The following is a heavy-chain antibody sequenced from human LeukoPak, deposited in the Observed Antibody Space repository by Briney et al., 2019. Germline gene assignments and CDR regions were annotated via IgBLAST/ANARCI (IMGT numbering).Heavy chain of an antibody. CDR3: ARDRGAYYYGTGF. Sequence: GGSLRLSCAASGFTFSSYGMHWVRQAPGKGLEWVAVIWYDGSNKYYADSVKGRFTISRDNSKNTLYLQMNSLRAEDTAVYYCARDRGAYYYGTGFWGQGTLVTVSS. CDR1: GFTFSSYG. D-gene: IGHD3-10*01. V-gene: IGHV3-33*01. J-gene: IGHJ4*02. CDR2: IWYDGSNK.